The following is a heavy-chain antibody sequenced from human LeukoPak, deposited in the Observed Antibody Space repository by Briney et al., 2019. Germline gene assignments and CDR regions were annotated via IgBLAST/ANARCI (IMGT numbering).Heavy chain of an antibody. Sequence: SVKVSCKASGGTFSSYAISWVRQAPGQGLEWMGRIIPIFGTANYAQKFQGRVTITTDESTSTAYMELSSLRSEDTAVYYCARRTAYCGGDCYPDNDAFDIWGQGTMVTVSS. CDR2: IIPIFGTA. J-gene: IGHJ3*02. V-gene: IGHV1-69*05. CDR3: ARRTAYCGGDCYPDNDAFDI. CDR1: GGTFSSYA. D-gene: IGHD2-21*02.